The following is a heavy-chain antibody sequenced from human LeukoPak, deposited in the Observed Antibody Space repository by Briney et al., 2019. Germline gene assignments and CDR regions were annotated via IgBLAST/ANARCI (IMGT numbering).Heavy chain of an antibody. J-gene: IGHJ4*02. CDR2: VNEDGREI. CDR1: GFTFRSFY. CDR3: VRGLDY. Sequence: GGSLRLSSAASGFTFRSFYMSWVRQAPGKGLEWVAKVNEDGREIYYADSVKGRFTISRDNAKNSVHLQMNSLRAEDTAVYFCVRGLDYWGQGSLVTVSS. V-gene: IGHV3-7*04.